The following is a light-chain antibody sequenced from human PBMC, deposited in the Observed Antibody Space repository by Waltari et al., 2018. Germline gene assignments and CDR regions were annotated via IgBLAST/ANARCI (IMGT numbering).Light chain of an antibody. CDR1: SRDVGASNY. CDR3: SADAGSNTVV. J-gene: IGLJ2*01. CDR2: EVN. V-gene: IGLV2-8*01. Sequence: QSALTQPPSASGSPGQSVTISCTGTSRDVGASNYVSCNQQHPGKTPKLMIYEVNERPSGVPVRFSGSKSGNTAALTVSGLQAEDEAEYYCSADAGSNTVVFGGGTKLTVL.